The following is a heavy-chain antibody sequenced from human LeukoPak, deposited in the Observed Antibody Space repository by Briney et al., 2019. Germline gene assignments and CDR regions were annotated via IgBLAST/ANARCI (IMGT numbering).Heavy chain of an antibody. CDR1: GGSISSYY. Sequence: SETLSLTCTVSGGSISSYYWSWIRQPPGKGLEWIGYIYYSGSTNYNPSLKSRVTISVDTSKNQFSLKLSSVTAADTAVYYCARSYSSGWPHFDYWGQGTLVTVSS. J-gene: IGHJ4*02. V-gene: IGHV4-59*08. CDR3: ARSYSSGWPHFDY. D-gene: IGHD6-19*01. CDR2: IYYSGST.